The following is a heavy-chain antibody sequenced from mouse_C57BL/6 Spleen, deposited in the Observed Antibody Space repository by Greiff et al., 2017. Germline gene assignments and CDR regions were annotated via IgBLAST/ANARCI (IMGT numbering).Heavy chain of an antibody. CDR1: GYSFTGYY. CDR2: INPSTGGT. V-gene: IGHV1-42*01. J-gene: IGHJ2*01. CDR3: AREWEDY. Sequence: EVQLVESGPELVKPGASVKISCKASGYSFTGYYMNWVKQSPEKSLEWIGEINPSTGGTTYNQKFKAKATLTVDKSSSTAYMQLKSLTSEDSAVYYCAREWEDYWGQGTTLTVSS. D-gene: IGHD4-1*01.